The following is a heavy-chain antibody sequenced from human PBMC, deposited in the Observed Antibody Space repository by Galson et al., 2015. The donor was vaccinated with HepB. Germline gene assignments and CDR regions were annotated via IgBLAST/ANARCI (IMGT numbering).Heavy chain of an antibody. D-gene: IGHD3-9*01. Sequence: SVKVSCKASGYTFTSYAMNWVRQAPGQGLEWMGWINTNTGNPTYAQGFTGRFVFSLDTSVSTAYLQISSLKAEDTAVYYCARDFLRYFAWFPSGYGMDVWGQGTTVTVSS. CDR1: GYTFTSYA. V-gene: IGHV7-4-1*02. CDR3: ARDFLRYFAWFPSGYGMDV. J-gene: IGHJ6*02. CDR2: INTNTGNP.